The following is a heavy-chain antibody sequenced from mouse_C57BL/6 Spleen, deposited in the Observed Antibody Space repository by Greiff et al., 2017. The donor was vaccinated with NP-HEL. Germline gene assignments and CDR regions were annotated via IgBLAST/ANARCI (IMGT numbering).Heavy chain of an antibody. CDR3: AGEGAMDY. CDR1: GYSITSGYY. Sequence: EVQLQESGPGLVKPSQSLSLTCSVTGYSITSGYYWNWIRQFPGNKLEWMGYISYDGSNNYNPSLKNRISITRDTSKNQFFLKLNSVTTEDTATYCCAGEGAMDYWGQGTSVTVSS. J-gene: IGHJ4*01. V-gene: IGHV3-6*01. CDR2: ISYDGSN.